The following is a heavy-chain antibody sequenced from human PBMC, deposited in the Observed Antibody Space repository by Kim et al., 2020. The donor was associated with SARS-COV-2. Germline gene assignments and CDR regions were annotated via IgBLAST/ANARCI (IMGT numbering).Heavy chain of an antibody. J-gene: IGHJ3*02. CDR3: AYQFVSSKAFDI. D-gene: IGHD2-2*01. CDR2: IDPSDSYT. CDR1: GYSFTSYW. V-gene: IGHV5-10-1*01. Sequence: GESLKISCKGSGYSFTSYWISWVRQMPGKGLEWMGRIDPSDSYTNYSPSFQGHVTISADKSISTAYLQWSSLKASDTAMYYCAYQFVSSKAFDIWGQGTMVTVSS.